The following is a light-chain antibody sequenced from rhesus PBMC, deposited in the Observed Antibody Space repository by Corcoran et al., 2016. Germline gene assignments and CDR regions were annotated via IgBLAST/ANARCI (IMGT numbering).Light chain of an antibody. J-gene: IGKJ2*01. CDR2: GAS. V-gene: IGKV3-24*01. CDR1: QSVSSS. CDR3: LQHSNLPYS. Sequence: EIVMTQSPDTLSLSPGERATLACRASQSVSSSLAWYQQKPGQAPRLLIYGASSRASGLPDRFRGSGYGTDFTLTISSLEPEDVAVYYCLQHSNLPYSFGQGTKVEIK.